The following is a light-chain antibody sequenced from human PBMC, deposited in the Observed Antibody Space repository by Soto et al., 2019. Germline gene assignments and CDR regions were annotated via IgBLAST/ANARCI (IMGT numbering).Light chain of an antibody. CDR1: SGHSSHI. V-gene: IGLV4-60*02. Sequence: QPVLTQSSSASASLGSSVKLTCTLSSGHSSHIIAWHQQQPGKAPRYLMKVEGSGSFNKGSGVPDRFSGYRSGADRYLTISNLQFEDEADYYCETWDSNTWVFGGGTKLTV. J-gene: IGLJ3*02. CDR2: VEGSGSF. CDR3: ETWDSNTWV.